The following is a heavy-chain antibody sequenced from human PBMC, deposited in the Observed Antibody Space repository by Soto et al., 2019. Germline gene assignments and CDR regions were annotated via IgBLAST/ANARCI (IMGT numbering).Heavy chain of an antibody. J-gene: IGHJ4*02. Sequence: GGSLRLSCAASGFTFSSYAMKWVRQAPGKGLEWVSTISGGAGRPYYADSVKGRFTISRDNSKNMLFLQMNSLRGEDTAVYYCAKGFLSSARGVYSWGQGTLVTVSS. CDR1: GFTFSSYA. D-gene: IGHD3-10*01. V-gene: IGHV3-23*01. CDR3: AKGFLSSARGVYS. CDR2: ISGGAGRP.